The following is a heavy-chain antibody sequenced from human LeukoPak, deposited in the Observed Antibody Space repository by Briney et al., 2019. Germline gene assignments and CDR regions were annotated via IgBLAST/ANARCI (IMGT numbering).Heavy chain of an antibody. CDR2: IKQDGSEK. CDR1: GFTFSSYW. Sequence: PGGSLRLSCAASGFTFSSYWMSWVRQAPGKGLEWVANIKQDGSEKYYVDSVKGRFTISRDNAKNSLYLQMNSLRAEDTAVYYCARDFHSSSFGLIPYYYYYYYMDVWGKGTTVTVSS. CDR3: ARDFHSSSFGLIPYYYYYYYMDV. J-gene: IGHJ6*03. D-gene: IGHD6-6*01. V-gene: IGHV3-7*01.